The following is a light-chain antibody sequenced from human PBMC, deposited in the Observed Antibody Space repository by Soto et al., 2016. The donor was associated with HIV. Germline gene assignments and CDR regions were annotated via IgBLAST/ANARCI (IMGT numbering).Light chain of an antibody. CDR2: GKN. V-gene: IGLV3-19*01. Sequence: SSELTQDPAVSVTLGQTVRITCQGDSLRTYYASWYQQKPGHAPLLVIFGKNNRPSGIPDRFSGSSSGNTDFLTITGAQAEDEADYYCNSRDSSGNYVMFGGGTKLTVL. J-gene: IGLJ3*02. CDR1: SLRTYY. CDR3: NSRDSSGNYVM.